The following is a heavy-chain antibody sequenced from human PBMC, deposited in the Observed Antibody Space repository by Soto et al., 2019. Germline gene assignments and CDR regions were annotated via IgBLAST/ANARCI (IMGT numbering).Heavy chain of an antibody. Sequence: EVQLVESGGGLVQPGGSLRLSCVASGFIFRTYWMAWVRQAPEKGLEWVANIKYDESEKYYVDSVKGRFTVSRDNARNSLFVQMNSLRAEDTAVYYCARVRTEIYYGMDVWGQGTTVTVSS. J-gene: IGHJ6*02. V-gene: IGHV3-7*05. CDR1: GFIFRTYW. CDR3: ARVRTEIYYGMDV. CDR2: IKYDESEK.